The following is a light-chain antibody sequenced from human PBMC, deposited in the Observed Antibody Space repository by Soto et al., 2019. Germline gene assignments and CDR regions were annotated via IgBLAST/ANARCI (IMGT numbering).Light chain of an antibody. CDR3: QQSYSTPIT. CDR2: DAS. CDR1: QSLNNW. J-gene: IGKJ5*01. Sequence: DDQMTRSPSTLSASVGDRVTITCRASQSLNNWLAWYQQRPGKAPKLLIYDASTLERGVPSRFSGTGSGTEFTLTISSLQPDDFATYYCQQSYSTPITFGQGTRLEIK. V-gene: IGKV1-5*01.